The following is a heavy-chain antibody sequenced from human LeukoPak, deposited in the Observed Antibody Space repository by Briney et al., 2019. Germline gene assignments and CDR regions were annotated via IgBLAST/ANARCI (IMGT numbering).Heavy chain of an antibody. J-gene: IGHJ6*03. V-gene: IGHV3-30*02. CDR1: GFSFSDYG. CDR2: IRYDGSNK. D-gene: IGHD3-3*01. Sequence: PGGSLRLSCEASGFSFSDYGMHWVRQAPGKGLEWVAFIRYDGSNKYYADSVKGRFTVSRDNSQSTLYLQMNSLRVEDTAVSYWAKRVVIKSTDYFYYYIHVWGKGTMVTVSS. CDR3: AKRVVIKSTDYFYYYIHV.